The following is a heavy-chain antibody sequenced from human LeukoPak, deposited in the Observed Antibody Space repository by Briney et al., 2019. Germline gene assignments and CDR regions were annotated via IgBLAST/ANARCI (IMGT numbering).Heavy chain of an antibody. D-gene: IGHD1-26*01. J-gene: IGHJ6*03. CDR2: IYTSGST. CDR1: GGSISSGSYY. V-gene: IGHV4-61*02. Sequence: SETLSLTCTVSGGSISSGSYYWTWIRQPAGKGLEWIGRIYTSGSTNYNPSLKSRVTISVDTSKNQFSLKLSSVTAADTAVYYCAREGVGATTYYYYMDVWGKGTTVTISS. CDR3: AREGVGATTYYYYMDV.